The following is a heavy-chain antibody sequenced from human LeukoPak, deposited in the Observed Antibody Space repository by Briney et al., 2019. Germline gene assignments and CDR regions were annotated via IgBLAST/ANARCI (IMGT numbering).Heavy chain of an antibody. CDR3: AGRSYYDFWSGYFY. Sequence: SSETLSLTCTVSGGSISSSSYYWGWIRQPPGKGLEWIGSIYYSGSTYYNPSLKSRVTISVDTFKNQFSLKLSSVTAADTAVYYCAGRSYYDFWSGYFYWGQGTLVTVSS. J-gene: IGHJ4*02. D-gene: IGHD3-3*01. CDR1: GGSISSSSYY. V-gene: IGHV4-39*01. CDR2: IYYSGST.